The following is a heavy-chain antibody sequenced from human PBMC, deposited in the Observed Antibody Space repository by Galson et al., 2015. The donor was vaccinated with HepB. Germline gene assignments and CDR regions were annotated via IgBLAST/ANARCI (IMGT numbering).Heavy chain of an antibody. D-gene: IGHD6-19*01. J-gene: IGHJ4*02. CDR3: AKDLIAVAGTGRYFDY. Sequence: SLRLSCAASGFSFSTYGMSWVRQAPGKGLEWVSGISGSGGYTKYADSVKGRFTTSRDNSKNTLYLQMNSLRAEDTAVYYCAKDLIAVAGTGRYFDYWGQGTLVTVSS. CDR2: ISGSGGYT. CDR1: GFSFSTYG. V-gene: IGHV3-23*01.